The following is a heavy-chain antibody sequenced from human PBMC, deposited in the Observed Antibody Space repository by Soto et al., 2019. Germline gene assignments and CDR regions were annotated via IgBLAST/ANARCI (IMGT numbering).Heavy chain of an antibody. CDR1: GFTFSSYG. CDR2: ISYDGSNK. Sequence: GGSLRLSCAASGFTFSSYGMHWVRQAPGKGLEWVAVISYDGSNKYYADSVKGRFTISRDNSKNTLYLQMNSLRAEDTAVYYCAKGPGVATITPPFDYWGQGTLVTVSS. D-gene: IGHD5-12*01. V-gene: IGHV3-30*18. J-gene: IGHJ4*02. CDR3: AKGPGVATITPPFDY.